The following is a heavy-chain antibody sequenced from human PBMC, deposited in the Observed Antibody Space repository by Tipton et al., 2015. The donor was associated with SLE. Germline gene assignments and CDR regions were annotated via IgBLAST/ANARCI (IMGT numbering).Heavy chain of an antibody. CDR3: ARDATRALDI. Sequence: TLSLTCTVSGGSLNNHFCSWIRQSAGKGLEWIGRVSPSGGTNYNPSLKSRVTMSVDTSKNQFSLKLRSVTAADTATYYCARDATRALDIWGQGTMVTVSS. CDR1: GGSLNNHF. CDR2: VSPSGGT. V-gene: IGHV4-4*07. J-gene: IGHJ3*02. D-gene: IGHD2-15*01.